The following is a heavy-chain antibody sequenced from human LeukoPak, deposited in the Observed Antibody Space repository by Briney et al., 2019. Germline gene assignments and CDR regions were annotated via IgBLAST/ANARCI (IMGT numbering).Heavy chain of an antibody. Sequence: ASVKVSCKASGYTFTSYDINWVRQATGQGLVWMGWMNPNSSNTGYAQKSQGRVTMTRNTSISTAYMELSSLRSEDPAVYYCVTGYDADYWGQGTLVTVSS. D-gene: IGHD5-12*01. CDR1: GYTFTSYD. J-gene: IGHJ4*02. V-gene: IGHV1-8*01. CDR3: VTGYDADY. CDR2: MNPNSSNT.